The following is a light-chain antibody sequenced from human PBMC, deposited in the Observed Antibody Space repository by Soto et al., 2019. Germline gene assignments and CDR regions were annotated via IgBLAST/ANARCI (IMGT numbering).Light chain of an antibody. J-gene: IGLJ7*01. CDR1: SSDVGTYNR. CDR2: EVN. V-gene: IGLV2-18*02. Sequence: QSALTQPPSVSGSPGQSVTISCTGTSSDVGTYNRVSWYQEPQGTAPKLMIYEVNNRPSGVPDRFSGSKSGNTASLTISGLQAEDEADYYCSSYTSSSTLLFGGGTQLTVL. CDR3: SSYTSSSTLL.